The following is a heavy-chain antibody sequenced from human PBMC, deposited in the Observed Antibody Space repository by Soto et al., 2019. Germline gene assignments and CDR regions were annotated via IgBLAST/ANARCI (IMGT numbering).Heavy chain of an antibody. CDR3: ARDDARSSRARALDI. Sequence: QVQLVQSGPEVKKPGASVKVSCKASGYRFSNYGISWVRQAPGQGLERMGWISGDNGDTNYAQRAQGRVTMTIDKSTSTAYMELRSLRSDDTAVYYCARDDARSSRARALDIWGQGTMVNVSS. D-gene: IGHD6-13*01. V-gene: IGHV1-18*01. J-gene: IGHJ3*02. CDR2: ISGDNGDT. CDR1: GYRFSNYG.